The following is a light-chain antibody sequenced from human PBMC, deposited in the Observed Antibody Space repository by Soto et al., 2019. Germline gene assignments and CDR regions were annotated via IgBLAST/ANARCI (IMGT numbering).Light chain of an antibody. Sequence: QSVLTQPPSVSAAPGQQVTISCSGSSSNIGNNYVSWFQHLPGATPKPLIYENNRRPTGIPDRFSGSKSATSATLGITGLQTGDEADYYCGTWDHSVSGYVFGTGNTVTVL. CDR3: GTWDHSVSGYV. CDR2: ENN. J-gene: IGLJ1*01. V-gene: IGLV1-51*02. CDR1: SSNIGNNY.